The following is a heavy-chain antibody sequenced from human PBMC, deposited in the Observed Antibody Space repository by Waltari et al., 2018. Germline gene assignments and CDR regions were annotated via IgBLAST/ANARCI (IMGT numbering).Heavy chain of an antibody. CDR3: AHSPSGKVGAKRDFDY. Sequence: QITLKESGPTLVKPTQTLTLTCTFSGFSLSTSGVGVGWLRQPPGKALEWLALIYWNDDKRYSPSLKSRLTITKDTSKNQVVLTMTNMDPVDTATYYCAHSPSGKVGAKRDFDYWGQGTLVTVSS. CDR2: IYWNDDK. J-gene: IGHJ4*02. D-gene: IGHD1-26*01. CDR1: GFSLSTSGVG. V-gene: IGHV2-5*01.